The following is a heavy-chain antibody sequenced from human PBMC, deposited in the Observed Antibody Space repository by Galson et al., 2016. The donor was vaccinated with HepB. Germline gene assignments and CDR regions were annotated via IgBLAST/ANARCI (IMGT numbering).Heavy chain of an antibody. CDR2: ISTRRTT. Sequence: SLRLSCAASGFVFSGFGLSRVRQAPGKGLEWVASISTRRTTYYSDSVQGRFTITRDNSNNTLYLQMNGLRAEDTAVYYCAKERLVRRIFDHWGQGTLLTVSS. D-gene: IGHD1-1*01. CDR3: AKERLVRRIFDH. CDR1: GFVFSGFG. J-gene: IGHJ4*02. V-gene: IGHV3-23*01.